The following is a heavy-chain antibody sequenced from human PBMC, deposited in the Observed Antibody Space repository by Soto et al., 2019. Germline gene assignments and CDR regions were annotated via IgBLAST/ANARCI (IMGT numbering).Heavy chain of an antibody. CDR1: AGSISTFY. Sequence: QVYLQESGPGLVKPSETLSLTCTVPAGSISTFYWSWIRQPPGKGLEWIGYIFHSGSTNYNSSLKSRGTMAVDTSKNQVSLQLNSVTAADTAVYYCARHGGPHSPLRAFDFWGPGTMVTVSS. J-gene: IGHJ3*01. CDR2: IFHSGST. V-gene: IGHV4-59*08. CDR3: ARHGGPHSPLRAFDF. D-gene: IGHD3-16*01.